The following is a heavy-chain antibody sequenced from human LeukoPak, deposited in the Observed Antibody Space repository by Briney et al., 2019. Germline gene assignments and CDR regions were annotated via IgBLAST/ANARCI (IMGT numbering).Heavy chain of an antibody. CDR1: GFTFSSYA. CDR3: ARDQALYYDSSGYYYGY. CDR2: ISGSGGST. V-gene: IGHV3-23*01. D-gene: IGHD3-22*01. J-gene: IGHJ4*02. Sequence: GGSLRLSCAASGFTFSSYAMSWVRQAPGKGLEWVSAISGSGGSTYYADSAKGRFTISRDNAKNSLYLQMNSLRAEDTAVYYCARDQALYYDSSGYYYGYWGQGTLVTVSS.